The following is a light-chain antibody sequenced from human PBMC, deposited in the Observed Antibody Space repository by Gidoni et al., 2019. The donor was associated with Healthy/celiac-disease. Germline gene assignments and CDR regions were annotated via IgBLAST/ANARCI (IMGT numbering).Light chain of an antibody. V-gene: IGKV1-39*01. CDR2: AAS. Sequence: DIQMTQSPSSLSASVGDRVTITCRASQSISSYLNWYQQKPGKAPKLLMYAASGLQSGVPSRFSGSGSGTDFTLTISSLQPEDFATYYCQQSYSTPRTFXXXTKLEIK. CDR1: QSISSY. J-gene: IGKJ2*01. CDR3: QQSYSTPRT.